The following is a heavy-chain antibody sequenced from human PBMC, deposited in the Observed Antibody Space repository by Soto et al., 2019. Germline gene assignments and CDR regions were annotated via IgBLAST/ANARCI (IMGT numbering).Heavy chain of an antibody. V-gene: IGHV3-30*04. J-gene: IGHJ4*02. CDR1: GSTFRSYA. D-gene: IGHD3-10*01. CDR3: ARSRSGAVADSFDF. CDR2: ISRDGTNK. Sequence: GGSLRLSCAASGSTFRSYAIHWVRQAPGKGLEWVAVISRDGTNKYYVDSVKGRFTISRDNSKDTVYLQMNSLRDEDSAMFYCARSRSGAVADSFDFWGQGTLVTVSS.